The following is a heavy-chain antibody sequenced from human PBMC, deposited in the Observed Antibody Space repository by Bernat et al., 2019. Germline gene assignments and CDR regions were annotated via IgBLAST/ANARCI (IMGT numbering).Heavy chain of an antibody. J-gene: IGHJ2*01. CDR2: IYYSGST. D-gene: IGHD6-13*01. Sequence: QVQLQESGPGLVKPSQTLSLTCTVSGGSISSDGYYWSWIRQHPGKGLELIGYIYYSGSTYYNPSLESRVTISVDTSKRQFSLRLSSVTAADTAVYYCARSFGSSSWYFDLWGRGTLVSVSS. CDR1: GGSISSDGYY. V-gene: IGHV4-31*03. CDR3: ARSFGSSSWYFDL.